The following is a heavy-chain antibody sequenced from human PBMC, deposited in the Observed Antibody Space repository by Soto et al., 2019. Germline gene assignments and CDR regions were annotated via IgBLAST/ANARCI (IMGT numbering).Heavy chain of an antibody. CDR1: GGSINNYY. Sequence: QVQLQESGPGLVKPSETLSLSCSVSGGSINNYYWTWIRQPPGKALEWIGYVFYTGVSKYNPSLKSRGTLSVGTSKTHFSLKLSSVTTADTGVYYCARGRDYHIFGGYPFYFEFWGQGTLVTVSS. V-gene: IGHV4-59*01. CDR2: VFYTGVS. J-gene: IGHJ4*02. CDR3: ARGRDYHIFGGYPFYFEF. D-gene: IGHD3-9*01.